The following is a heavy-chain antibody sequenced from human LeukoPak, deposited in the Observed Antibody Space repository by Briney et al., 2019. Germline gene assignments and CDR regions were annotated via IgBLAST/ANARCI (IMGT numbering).Heavy chain of an antibody. CDR1: GLIFSSNG. Sequence: PGGSLRLSGPASGLIFSSNGMSWFRQAPGKGLNWVANIKQDGSEKYYVDSVKGRFTISRDNAKHSLSLQMNSLRAEDTAVYYCARDRLYGPPDYWGQGTLVTVSS. D-gene: IGHD4-17*01. CDR3: ARDRLYGPPDY. J-gene: IGHJ4*02. V-gene: IGHV3-7*01. CDR2: IKQDGSEK.